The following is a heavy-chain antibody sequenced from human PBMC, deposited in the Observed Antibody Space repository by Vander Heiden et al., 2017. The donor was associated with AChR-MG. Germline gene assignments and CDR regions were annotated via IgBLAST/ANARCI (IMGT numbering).Heavy chain of an antibody. CDR1: GFTFRNYA. J-gene: IGHJ4*02. Sequence: QVQLVESGGGVGQPGRSLRVSCAASGFTFRNYAMHWVRQAPGKGLEWVAVILYDENNRYYADSVKGRFTISRDNSKNTLYLQMNSLRPEDTAVYYCARGGLSIGWFDIDYWGQGTLVTVSS. CDR3: ARGGLSIGWFDIDY. V-gene: IGHV3-30-3*01. CDR2: ILYDENNR. D-gene: IGHD6-19*01.